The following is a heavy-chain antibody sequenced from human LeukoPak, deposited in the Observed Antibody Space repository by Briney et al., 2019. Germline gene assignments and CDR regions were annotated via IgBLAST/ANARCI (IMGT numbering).Heavy chain of an antibody. D-gene: IGHD5-12*01. CDR2: LYSGRST. CDR3: ARDSSDTVAEYYFDY. V-gene: IGHV3-53*01. CDR1: GFTVSSNY. J-gene: IGHJ4*02. Sequence: GGSLRLSCAASGFTVSSNYMSWVRQVPGKGLEWVSVLYSGRSTYYADSVKGRFTISRDDSKNTLYLQMNSLRAEDTALYYCARDSSDTVAEYYFDYWGQGTLVTVSS.